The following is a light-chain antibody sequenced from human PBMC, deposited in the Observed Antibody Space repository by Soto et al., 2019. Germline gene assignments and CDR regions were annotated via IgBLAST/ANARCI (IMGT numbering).Light chain of an antibody. CDR3: CSYADTYTVV. CDR2: DVT. CDR1: SSDIGSYNR. Sequence: QSALTQPRSVSGSPGQSVTISCTGTSSDIGSYNRVSWFQQPPGEAPKLIIYDVTKRPSGVPDRFSGSKSGNTASLTISGLQAEDEADYYSCSYADTYTVVFGGGTKLTVL. J-gene: IGLJ2*01. V-gene: IGLV2-11*01.